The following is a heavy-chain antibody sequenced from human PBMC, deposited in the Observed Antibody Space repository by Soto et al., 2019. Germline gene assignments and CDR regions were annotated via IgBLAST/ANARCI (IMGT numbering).Heavy chain of an antibody. Sequence: QVQLVQSGAEVKKPGSSVKVSCKASGCTFSSYAISWVRQAPGQGLEWMGGIIPIFGTANYAQKFQGRSTLTSDESTSTAYMELSSLRSEDTAVYYCARGVRGVIHYYYGMDVWGQGTTVTVSS. CDR2: IIPIFGTA. CDR3: ARGVRGVIHYYYGMDV. J-gene: IGHJ6*02. V-gene: IGHV1-69*01. CDR1: GCTFSSYA. D-gene: IGHD3-10*01.